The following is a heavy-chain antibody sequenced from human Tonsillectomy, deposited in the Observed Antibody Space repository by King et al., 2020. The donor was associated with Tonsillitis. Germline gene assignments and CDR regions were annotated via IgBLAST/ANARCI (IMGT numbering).Heavy chain of an antibody. CDR1: GFTFSSYS. Sequence: VQLVESGGGLVQPGGSLRLSCAASGFTFSSYSMNWVRQAPGKGLEWGSYISSSSSSIYYADSVKGRFTISRDNAKNSLYLQMKSLRAEDTAVYYCARISAAGFDPWGQGTLVTVSS. J-gene: IGHJ5*02. CDR2: ISSSSSSI. V-gene: IGHV3-48*01. CDR3: ARISAAGFDP. D-gene: IGHD6-13*01.